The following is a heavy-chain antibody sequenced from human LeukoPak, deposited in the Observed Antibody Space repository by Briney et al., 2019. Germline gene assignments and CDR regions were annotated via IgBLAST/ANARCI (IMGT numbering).Heavy chain of an antibody. J-gene: IGHJ4*02. CDR1: GFTFSHCW. CDR3: VRDTTPFGYSYDS. CDR2: VTHDGCGT. D-gene: IGHD5-12*01. V-gene: IGHV3-74*01. Sequence: GGSLRLSCAASGFTFSHCWMHWFRQVPGKGLVWFARVTHDGCGTSYADSVKGRFTISRDNAKNTLYLEMNSLRVEDTAMYYCVRDTTPFGYSYDSWGQGTLVTVSS.